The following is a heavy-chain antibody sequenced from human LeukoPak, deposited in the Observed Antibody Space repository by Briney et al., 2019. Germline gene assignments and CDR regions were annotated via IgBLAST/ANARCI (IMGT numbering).Heavy chain of an antibody. Sequence: GGSLRLSCSASGFTFSSYAMHWVRQAPGKGLEYVSAISSNGGSTYYADSVKGRFTISRDNSKNTLYLQMTSLRPEDTAIYYCAKADYNDYAFDYWGQGTLVTVSS. J-gene: IGHJ4*02. D-gene: IGHD4-11*01. CDR3: AKADYNDYAFDY. V-gene: IGHV3-64*04. CDR1: GFTFSSYA. CDR2: ISSNGGST.